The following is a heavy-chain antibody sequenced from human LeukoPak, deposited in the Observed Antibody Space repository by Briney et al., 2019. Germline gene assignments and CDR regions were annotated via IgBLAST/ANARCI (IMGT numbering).Heavy chain of an antibody. CDR3: ARDRLSSWYSRYFDY. CDR1: GFTFSSYS. V-gene: IGHV3-21*01. J-gene: IGHJ4*02. Sequence: PVGSLRLSCAASGFTFSSYSMNWVRQAPGKGLEWVSSIISSSSYIYYADSVKGRFTISRDNAKNSLYLQMNSLRAEDTAVYYCARDRLSSWYSRYFDYWGQGTLVTVSS. CDR2: IISSSSYI. D-gene: IGHD6-13*01.